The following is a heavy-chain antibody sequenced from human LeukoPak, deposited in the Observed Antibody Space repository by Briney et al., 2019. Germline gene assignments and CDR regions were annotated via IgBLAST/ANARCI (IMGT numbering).Heavy chain of an antibody. CDR1: GGSFSGYY. CDR2: INHSGST. CDR3: ARVEPLGYGRGGSGYPRTEYFQH. D-gene: IGHD2-15*01. Sequence: PSETLSLTCAVYGGSFSGYYWSWIRQPPGKGLEWIGEINHSGSTNYNPSLKSRVTISVDTSKNQFSLKLSSVTAADTAVYYCARVEPLGYGRGGSGYPRTEYFQHWGRGTVVTVSS. V-gene: IGHV4-34*01. J-gene: IGHJ1*01.